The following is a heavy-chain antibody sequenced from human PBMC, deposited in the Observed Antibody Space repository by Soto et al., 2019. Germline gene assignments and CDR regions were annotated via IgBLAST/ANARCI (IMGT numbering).Heavy chain of an antibody. J-gene: IGHJ4*02. CDR3: ARAPWGRYFDWLGDY. CDR1: GDSVISTTW. V-gene: IGHV4-4*02. CDR2: VFHSGIT. D-gene: IGHD3-9*01. Sequence: PSETLSLTCVVSGDSVISTTWWSWVRQTPGKGLEWIGEVFHSGITNKNPSLESRVTISVDTSKNQFSLKLSSVTAADTAVYYCARAPWGRYFDWLGDYWGQGTLVTVSS.